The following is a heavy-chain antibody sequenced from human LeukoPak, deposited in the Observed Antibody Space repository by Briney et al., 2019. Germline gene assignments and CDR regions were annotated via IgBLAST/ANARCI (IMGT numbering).Heavy chain of an antibody. Sequence: PSETLSLTCAVYGGSFSGFYWSWIRQPPGEGLEWIGEINHSGSTSYNPPLKSRVTISVDTSKNQFSLKLSSVTAADTAVYYCARWNNYFDYWGQGTLVTVSS. V-gene: IGHV4-34*01. CDR3: ARWNNYFDY. CDR2: INHSGST. J-gene: IGHJ4*02. CDR1: GGSFSGFY. D-gene: IGHD1-1*01.